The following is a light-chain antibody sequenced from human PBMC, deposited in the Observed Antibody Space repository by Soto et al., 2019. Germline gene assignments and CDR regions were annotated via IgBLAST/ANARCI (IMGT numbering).Light chain of an antibody. CDR3: QQYYSVPYT. V-gene: IGKV4-1*01. CDR2: WAS. CDR1: QILVYSSTNQQY. Sequence: DIVMTQSPDSLAVSLGERATINCKSSQILVYSSTNQQYLSWYQQKPGHPPKLLISWASTRDSGVPDRFSGSGSGTDFTLTISSLQAEDVAVYYCQQYYSVPYTFGQGTKLEIK. J-gene: IGKJ2*01.